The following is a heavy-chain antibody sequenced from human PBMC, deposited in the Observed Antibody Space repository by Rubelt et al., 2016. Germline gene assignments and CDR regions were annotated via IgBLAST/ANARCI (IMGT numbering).Heavy chain of an antibody. CDR2: INHSGST. CDR1: GGSFSGYY. V-gene: IGHV4-34*01. Sequence: QVQLQQWGAGLLKPSETLSLTCAVYGGSFSGYYWSWIRQPPGKGLEWIGEINHSGSTNYNPSLKSRVTISVDTSKNQFSLKLRLVTAADPAVYYCARHVHYAFDSWGQGTMVTVSS. J-gene: IGHJ3*02. D-gene: IGHD3-3*02. CDR3: ARHVHYAFDS.